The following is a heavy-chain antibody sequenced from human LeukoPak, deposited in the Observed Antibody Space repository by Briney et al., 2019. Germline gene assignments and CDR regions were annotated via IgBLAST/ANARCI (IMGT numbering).Heavy chain of an antibody. Sequence: PSETLSLTCTVSGGSISSSSYYWGWIRQPPGKGLEWIGSIYYSGSTYYNPSLKSRVTISVDTSKNQFSLKLSSVTAADTAVYYCATVADYGGNLKYFDYWGQGTLVTVSS. CDR2: IYYSGST. V-gene: IGHV4-39*01. J-gene: IGHJ4*02. D-gene: IGHD4-23*01. CDR1: GGSISSSSYY. CDR3: ATVADYGGNLKYFDY.